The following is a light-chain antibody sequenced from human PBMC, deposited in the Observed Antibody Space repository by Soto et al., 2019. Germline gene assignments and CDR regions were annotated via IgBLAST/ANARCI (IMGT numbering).Light chain of an antibody. CDR3: QGRSNWAWT. Sequence: EIVLTQSPATLSLSPGERATLSCRASQSVGTYLAWYQQKPGQAPRLLMYDASNRATGIPARFSGGGSGTDFTLTISSREPEDFAVYYCQGRSNWAWTFGQGTKVEIK. V-gene: IGKV3-11*01. CDR1: QSVGTY. CDR2: DAS. J-gene: IGKJ1*01.